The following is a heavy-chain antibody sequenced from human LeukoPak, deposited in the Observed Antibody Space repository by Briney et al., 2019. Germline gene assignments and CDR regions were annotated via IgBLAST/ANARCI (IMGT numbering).Heavy chain of an antibody. V-gene: IGHV3-23*01. CDR1: GFTFTTYA. CDR2: ISGSGGNT. Sequence: GGSLRLSCAASGFTFTTYAMSWVRQAPGKGLEWVSAISGSGGNTYYADSVKGRFTISRDNSKNTLYLQMNSLRAEDTAVYYCARGSLYSYGSDYWGQGTLVTVSS. CDR3: ARGSLYSYGSDY. J-gene: IGHJ4*02. D-gene: IGHD5-18*01.